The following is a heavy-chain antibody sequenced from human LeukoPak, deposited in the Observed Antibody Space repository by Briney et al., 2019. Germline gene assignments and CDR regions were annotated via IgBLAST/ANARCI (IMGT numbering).Heavy chain of an antibody. V-gene: IGHV3-66*02. J-gene: IGHJ6*02. CDR1: GFTFSSYA. CDR3: ARDLVAAAGAIYYYYGMDV. D-gene: IGHD6-13*01. Sequence: GGSLRLSCAASGFTFSSYAMSWVGQAPGKGLEWVSLIYSGGSTYYADSVKGRFTISRDNSKNTLYLQMNSLRAEDTAVYYCARDLVAAAGAIYYYYGMDVWGQGTTVTVSS. CDR2: IYSGGST.